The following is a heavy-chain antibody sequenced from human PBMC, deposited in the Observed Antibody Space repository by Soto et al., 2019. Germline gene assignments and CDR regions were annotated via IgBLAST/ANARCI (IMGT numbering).Heavy chain of an antibody. CDR3: ARHGPEHGGNSGCMDV. D-gene: IGHD2-21*02. CDR2: IYPGDSDT. CDR1: GYSFTNYW. J-gene: IGHJ6*02. Sequence: PGESLKISCKGSGYSFTNYWVAWVRQMPGKGLEWMGIIYPGDSDTRYSPSFQGQVTISADKSISTAYLQWSSLKASDTAMYYCARHGPEHGGNSGCMDVWGQGTTVTVSS. V-gene: IGHV5-51*01.